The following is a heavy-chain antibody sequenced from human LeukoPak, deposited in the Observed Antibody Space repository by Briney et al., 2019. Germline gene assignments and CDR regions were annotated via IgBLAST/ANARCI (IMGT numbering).Heavy chain of an antibody. J-gene: IGHJ4*02. CDR3: ARGQKLAF. Sequence: GTSLRLSCAASGFPFNSYGMHWVRQAPGKGLEWVAVIWDDGSNKYYADSVKDRFTISRDNSKNTLYLQMNSLRADDTAVYYCARGQKLAFWGQGTRVSVSS. V-gene: IGHV3-33*01. CDR1: GFPFNSYG. CDR2: IWDDGSNK. D-gene: IGHD6-13*01.